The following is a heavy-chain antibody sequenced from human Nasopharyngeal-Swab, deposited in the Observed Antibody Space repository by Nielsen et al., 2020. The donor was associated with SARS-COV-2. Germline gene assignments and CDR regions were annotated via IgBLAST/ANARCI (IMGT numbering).Heavy chain of an antibody. V-gene: IGHV3-7*01. Sequence: WIRQPPGKGLEWVANIKQDGSEQNYVDSVKGRFTISRDNAKNSLYLQMSSLRAEDTAVYYCAVPPYGSRPVDVWGKGATVTVSS. J-gene: IGHJ6*04. CDR2: IKQDGSEQ. CDR3: AVPPYGSRPVDV. D-gene: IGHD3-10*01.